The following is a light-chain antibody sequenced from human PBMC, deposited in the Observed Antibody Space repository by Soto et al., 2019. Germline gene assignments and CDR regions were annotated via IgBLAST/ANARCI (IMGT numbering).Light chain of an antibody. J-gene: IGKJ1*01. CDR3: HQFNSYPWT. V-gene: IGKV1-13*02. CDR2: DAS. Sequence: AIQLTQSPSSLSASVGDRVTITCRASQGISSALAWYQQKPGKAPKLLIYDASSLESGVPSRFSGSGSGTDFTLTIRSLQPEDFATYYCHQFNSYPWTFGQGTKVEIK. CDR1: QGISSA.